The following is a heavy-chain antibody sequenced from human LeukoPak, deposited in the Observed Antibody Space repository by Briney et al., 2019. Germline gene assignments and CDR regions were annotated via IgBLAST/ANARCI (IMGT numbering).Heavy chain of an antibody. CDR2: INHSGST. J-gene: IGHJ6*02. Sequence: EPSETLSLTCAVYGGSFSGYYWSWIRQPPGKGLEWIGEINHSGSTNYNPSLKSRVTISVDTSKNQFSLKLSSVTAADTAVYYCAGVRIQLWLGPRQANYGMDVWGQGTTVTVSS. D-gene: IGHD5-18*01. CDR1: GGSFSGYY. V-gene: IGHV4-34*01. CDR3: AGVRIQLWLGPRQANYGMDV.